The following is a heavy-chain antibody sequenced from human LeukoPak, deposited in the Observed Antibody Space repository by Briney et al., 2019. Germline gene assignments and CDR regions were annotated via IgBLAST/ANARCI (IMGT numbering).Heavy chain of an antibody. CDR1: GFTFSSYG. CDR3: AKREAGKHFVGAFDI. D-gene: IGHD6-19*01. V-gene: IGHV3-30*18. Sequence: GRSLRLSCAASGFTFSSYGMHWVRQAPGKGLEWAAVISYDGSNKYYADSVKGRFTISRDNSKNTLYLQMNSLRAEDTAVYYCAKREAGKHFVGAFDIWGQGTMVTVSS. CDR2: ISYDGSNK. J-gene: IGHJ3*02.